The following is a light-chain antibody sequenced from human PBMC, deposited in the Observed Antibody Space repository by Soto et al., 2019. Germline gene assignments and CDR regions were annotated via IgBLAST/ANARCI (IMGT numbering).Light chain of an antibody. CDR2: GAS. V-gene: IGKV3-20*01. CDR3: QQYGSSGT. J-gene: IGKJ1*01. CDR1: QSVSSN. Sequence: EIVITQSPATLSVSPGERATLSCRASQSVSSNLAWYQQKPGQAPRLLIYGASNRATGIPDRFSGSGSGTDFTLTISRLEPEDFAVYYCQQYGSSGTCGQGTKV.